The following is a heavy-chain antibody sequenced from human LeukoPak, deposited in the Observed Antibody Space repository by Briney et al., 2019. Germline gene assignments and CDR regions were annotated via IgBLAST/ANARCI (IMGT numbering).Heavy chain of an antibody. J-gene: IGHJ5*02. Sequence: SETLSLTCTVSGGSISSYYWSWIRQPAGKGLEWIGRIYTSGSTNYNPSLKSRVTMSVDTSKNQFSLKLSSVTAADPAVYYCAREFWAAPSENWFDPWGQGTLVTVSS. CDR1: GGSISSYY. CDR3: AREFWAAPSENWFDP. CDR2: IYTSGST. V-gene: IGHV4-4*07. D-gene: IGHD3/OR15-3a*01.